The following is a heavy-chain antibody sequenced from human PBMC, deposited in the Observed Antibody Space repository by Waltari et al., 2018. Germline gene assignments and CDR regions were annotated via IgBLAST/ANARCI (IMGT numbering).Heavy chain of an antibody. CDR2: IYLSGST. V-gene: IGHV4-38-2*01. J-gene: IGHJ2*01. Sequence: QVQLPESGPGLVTPSETLSLTCAFSGSSISSGYYWGCLRQPPGQGLEWIGSIYLSGSTYYNPSLKSRVTISVDTSKNQFSLKLSSVTAADTAVYYCARCASAYSSGLPYWYFDLWGRGTLVTVSS. CDR3: ARCASAYSSGLPYWYFDL. D-gene: IGHD6-19*01. CDR1: GSSISSGYY.